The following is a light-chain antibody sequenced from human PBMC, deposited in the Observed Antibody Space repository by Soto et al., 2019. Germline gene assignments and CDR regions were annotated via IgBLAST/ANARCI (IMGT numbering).Light chain of an antibody. CDR3: WSYAGSFTYV. J-gene: IGLJ1*01. CDR1: SSDVGSYTL. V-gene: IGLV2-23*02. Sequence: QSALTQPASVSGSPGQSITISCTGSSSDVGSYTLVSWYQQHPGKVPKLMIYEVNKRPSGVSVRFSGSRSGNTASLTISGLQAEDEADYFCWSYAGSFTYVFGTGTKVTVL. CDR2: EVN.